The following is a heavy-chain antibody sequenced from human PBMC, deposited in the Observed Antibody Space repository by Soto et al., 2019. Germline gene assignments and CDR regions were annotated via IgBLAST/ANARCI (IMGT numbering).Heavy chain of an antibody. CDR1: GFTISSYG. D-gene: IGHD3-10*01. V-gene: IGHV3-30*18. CDR3: AKDGHYYGSGKNWFDP. CDR2: ISYDGSNK. Sequence: GLPLTLSRAASGFTISSYGTHRIRQAPGKGLEWVAVISYDGSNKYYADSVKGRFTISRDSSKNTLYLQMNSLRAEDTAVYYCAKDGHYYGSGKNWFDPWGQGTLVTVSS. J-gene: IGHJ5*02.